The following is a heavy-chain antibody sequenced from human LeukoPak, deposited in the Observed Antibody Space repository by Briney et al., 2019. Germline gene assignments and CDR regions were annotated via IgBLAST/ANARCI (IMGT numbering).Heavy chain of an antibody. Sequence: SVKVSCKASGFTFTSSAMQWVRQARGQRLEWIGWIVVGSGNTNYAQKFQERVTITRDMSTSTAYMELSSLRSEDTAVYYCAAVLDDSSGYYSFLGYWGQGTLVTVPS. CDR1: GFTFTSSA. J-gene: IGHJ4*02. D-gene: IGHD3-22*01. V-gene: IGHV1-58*02. CDR3: AAVLDDSSGYYSFLGY. CDR2: IVVGSGNT.